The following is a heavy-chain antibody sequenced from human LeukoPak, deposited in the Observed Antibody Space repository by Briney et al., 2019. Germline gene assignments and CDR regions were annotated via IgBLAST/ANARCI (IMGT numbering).Heavy chain of an antibody. V-gene: IGHV4-30-4*08. Sequence: PSETLSLTCIISGGSISSDDCYWSWIRQPPGKGLEWIGYIYYSGISYYNPSLKSRVTISVDTSKNQFSLKLSSVTAADTAVYYCARTRGYSGYDLDYWGQGTLVTVSS. CDR3: ARTRGYSGYDLDY. J-gene: IGHJ4*02. CDR2: IYYSGIS. CDR1: GGSISSDDCY. D-gene: IGHD5-12*01.